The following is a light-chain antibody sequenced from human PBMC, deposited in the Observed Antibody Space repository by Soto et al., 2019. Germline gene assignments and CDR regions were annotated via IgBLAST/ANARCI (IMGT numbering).Light chain of an antibody. V-gene: IGKV3-11*01. CDR3: QQRTSWPET. CDR2: DSS. Sequence: EIVLTQSPATLSLSPGERATLSCRASQSVSSHLAWYQQKTGQAPGLLIYDSSNRATGIPVRFSGSGSGTDFTLNISSLEPEDVAVYSCQQRTSWPETFGQGTKLEIK. CDR1: QSVSSH. J-gene: IGKJ2*01.